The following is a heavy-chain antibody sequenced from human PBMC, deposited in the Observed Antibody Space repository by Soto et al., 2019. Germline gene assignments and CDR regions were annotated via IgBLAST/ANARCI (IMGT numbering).Heavy chain of an antibody. J-gene: IGHJ4*02. D-gene: IGHD6-19*01. CDR2: IYSGGST. V-gene: IGHV3-66*01. Sequence: GSLRLSCAASGFTVGSNYMRWVRQAPGKGLEWVSVIYSGGSTYYADSVKGRFTISRDNSKNTLYLQMNSLRAEDTAVYYCAREFSVAGTFGYWGQGTLVTVSS. CDR3: AREFSVAGTFGY. CDR1: GFTVGSNY.